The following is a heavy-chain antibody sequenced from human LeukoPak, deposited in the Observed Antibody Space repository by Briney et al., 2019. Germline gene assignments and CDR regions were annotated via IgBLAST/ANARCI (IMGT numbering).Heavy chain of an antibody. CDR3: AKEGGGYYDYVWGSYRPLDY. V-gene: IGHV3-23*01. CDR1: GFTFSSYA. J-gene: IGHJ4*02. Sequence: QSGGSLRLPCAASGFTFSSYAMSWVRQAPGKGLEWVSAISGSGGSTYYADSVKGRFTISRDNSKNTLYLQMNSLRAEDTAVYYCAKEGGGYYDYVWGSYRPLDYWGQGTLVTVSS. D-gene: IGHD3-16*02. CDR2: ISGSGGST.